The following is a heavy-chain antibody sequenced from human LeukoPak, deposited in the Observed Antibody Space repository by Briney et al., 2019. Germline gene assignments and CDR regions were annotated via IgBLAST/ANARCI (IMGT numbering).Heavy chain of an antibody. D-gene: IGHD3-10*01. V-gene: IGHV3-11*04. CDR1: GFTFSDYY. J-gene: IGHJ5*02. CDR2: ISSSGSTI. Sequence: GRSLRLSCAASGFTFSDYYMSWIRQAPGEGLEWVSYISSSGSTIYYADSVKGRFTISRDNAKNSLYLQMNSLRAEDTAIYYCARDRVASGRFGEVASWGQGTLVTVSS. CDR3: ARDRVASGRFGEVAS.